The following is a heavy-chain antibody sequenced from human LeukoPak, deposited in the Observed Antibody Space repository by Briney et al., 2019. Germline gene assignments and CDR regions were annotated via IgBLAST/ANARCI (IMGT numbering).Heavy chain of an antibody. CDR1: GFTFSSYE. V-gene: IGHV3-48*03. J-gene: IGHJ6*04. CDR2: ITTTDTTK. CDR3: ARGGFVFDI. D-gene: IGHD3-3*01. Sequence: GGSLRLSCAASGFTFSSYEMNWVRQGPGKGLEWISYITTTDTTKYYTDSVKGRFTISRDNAKNSLYLQMHSLRAEDTAVYYCARGGFVFDIWGKGTTVTVSS.